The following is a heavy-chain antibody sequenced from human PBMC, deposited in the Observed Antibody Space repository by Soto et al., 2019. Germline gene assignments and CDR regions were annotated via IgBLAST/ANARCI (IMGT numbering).Heavy chain of an antibody. Sequence: SVKVSCKASGYTFTRYGISWVRQAPGQGLEWMGWISGYNGDTNYAQKFQDRVSMTIDTSTGTAYMELRSLTSDDTAIYYCAKKGQPPYYYYGLDVWGQGTKVTVSS. CDR3: AKKGQPPYYYYGLDV. J-gene: IGHJ6*02. CDR1: GYTFTRYG. CDR2: ISGYNGDT. V-gene: IGHV1-18*01.